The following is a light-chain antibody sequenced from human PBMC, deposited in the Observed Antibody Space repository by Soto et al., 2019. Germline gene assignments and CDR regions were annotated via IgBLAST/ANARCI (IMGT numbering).Light chain of an antibody. J-gene: IGKJ4*02. CDR2: WAS. CDR3: QQYYTTPLP. CDR1: QSVLYSSNHQNY. Sequence: DIVMTQSPDSLAVSLGERATINCKSSQSVLYSSNHQNYLAWYQQKPGQPPQLLIYWASTRESGVPDRFSGNGSGKDFTLTISSLQAEDVAVYYCQQYYTTPLPFGGGTKVEIK. V-gene: IGKV4-1*01.